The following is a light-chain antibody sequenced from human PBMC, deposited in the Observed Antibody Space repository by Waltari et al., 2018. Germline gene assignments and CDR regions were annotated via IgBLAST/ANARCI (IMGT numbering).Light chain of an antibody. Sequence: EIVLTKSPGTLSLSPGARATLSCRASESVRSSHLAWYQQKPGQAPRPLIYAESYSAPGIPDRLSGSGSGTDFTLTISRLEPEDFAVYYCQQFGSSPFTFGGGTKVEIK. V-gene: IGKV3-20*01. CDR2: AES. CDR1: ESVRSSH. J-gene: IGKJ4*01. CDR3: QQFGSSPFT.